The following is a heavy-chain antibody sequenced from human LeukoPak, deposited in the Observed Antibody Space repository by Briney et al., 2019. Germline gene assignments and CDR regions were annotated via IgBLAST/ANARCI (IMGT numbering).Heavy chain of an antibody. CDR2: INSDGSST. CDR3: AREGNSDGPSSTRYYYYYYYMDV. D-gene: IGHD2-2*01. Sequence: GGSLRLSCAASGFTFSSYWMHWVRQAPGKGLVWVSRINSDGSSTSYADSVKGRFTISRDNAKNTLYLQMNSLRAEDTAVYYCAREGNSDGPSSTRYYYYYYYMDVWGKGTTVTVSS. V-gene: IGHV3-74*01. CDR1: GFTFSSYW. J-gene: IGHJ6*03.